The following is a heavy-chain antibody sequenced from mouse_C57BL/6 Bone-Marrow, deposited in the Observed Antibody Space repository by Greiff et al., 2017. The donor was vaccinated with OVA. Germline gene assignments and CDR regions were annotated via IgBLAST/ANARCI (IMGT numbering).Heavy chain of an antibody. J-gene: IGHJ3*01. CDR1: GFTFSDYG. CDR3: ARARGRAWFAY. Sequence: EVMLVESGGGLVKPGGSLKLSCAASGFTFSDYGMHWVRQAPEKGLEWVAYISSGSSTIYYADTVKGRFTISRDNAKNTLFLQMTSLRSEDTAMYYCARARGRAWFAYWGQGTLVTVSA. V-gene: IGHV5-17*01. D-gene: IGHD1-1*01. CDR2: ISSGSSTI.